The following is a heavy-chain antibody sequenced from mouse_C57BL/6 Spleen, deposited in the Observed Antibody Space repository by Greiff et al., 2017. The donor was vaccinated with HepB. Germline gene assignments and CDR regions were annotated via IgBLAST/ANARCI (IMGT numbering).Heavy chain of an antibody. J-gene: IGHJ3*01. Sequence: EVMLVESGGGLVKPGGSLKLSCAAFGFTFSDFGIHWVRQAPEKGLEWVAYISSGSSTIYYSDTVKGRFTISRDNAKNTVFLQMTSLRSEDTAMYYCARPCRGSSHAAWFAYWGQGTLVTVAA. CDR3: ARPCRGSSHAAWFAY. CDR1: GFTFSDFG. CDR2: ISSGSSTI. V-gene: IGHV5-17*01. D-gene: IGHD1-1*01.